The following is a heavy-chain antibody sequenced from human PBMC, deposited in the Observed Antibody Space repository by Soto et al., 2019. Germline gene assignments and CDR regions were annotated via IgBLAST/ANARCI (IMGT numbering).Heavy chain of an antibody. CDR2: IIPIFGTA. CDR3: ARDNTVTAGYYYYYGMDV. D-gene: IGHD4-17*01. J-gene: IGHJ6*02. Sequence: QVQLVQSGAEVKKPGSSVKVSCKASGGTFSSYAISWVRQAPGQGREWMGGIIPIFGTANYAKKFQGRVTITADESTSTAYMELSSLRSEDTAVYYCARDNTVTAGYYYYYGMDVWGQGTTVTVSS. V-gene: IGHV1-69*01. CDR1: GGTFSSYA.